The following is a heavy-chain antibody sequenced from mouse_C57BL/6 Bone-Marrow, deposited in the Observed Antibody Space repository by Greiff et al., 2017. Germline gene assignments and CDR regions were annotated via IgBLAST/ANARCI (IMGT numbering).Heavy chain of an antibody. CDR1: GFTFSSYA. CDR3: TRGWAPRSYFDY. Sequence: EVNVVESGEGLVKPGGSLKLSCAASGFTFSSYAMSWVRQTPEKRLEWVAYISSGGDYIYYADTVKGRFTISRDNARNTLYLQMSSLKSEDTAMYYCTRGWAPRSYFDYWGQGTTLTVSS. D-gene: IGHD2-3*01. CDR2: ISSGGDYI. V-gene: IGHV5-9-1*02. J-gene: IGHJ2*01.